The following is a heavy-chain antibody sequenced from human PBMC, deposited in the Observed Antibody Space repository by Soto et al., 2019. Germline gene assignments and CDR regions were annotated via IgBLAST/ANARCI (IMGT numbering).Heavy chain of an antibody. CDR2: INHSGST. Sequence: QVPLQQGGAGLLKPSETLSLTCAVFGGSFSGYYWSWIRQPPGKGLEWIGEINHSGSTNYNPSLKSRVTISVITSKNQFSLKLSSVTAADTAVYYCARGSRHDYWGQGTLVTVSS. V-gene: IGHV4-34*01. CDR3: ARGSRHDY. J-gene: IGHJ4*02. CDR1: GGSFSGYY.